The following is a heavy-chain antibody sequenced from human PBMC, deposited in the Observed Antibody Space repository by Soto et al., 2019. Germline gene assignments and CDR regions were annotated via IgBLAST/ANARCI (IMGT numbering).Heavy chain of an antibody. V-gene: IGHV3-23*01. CDR2: ISGSGGST. D-gene: IGHD5-12*01. CDR1: GFTFSSYA. CDR3: ASRVYSGYDLGDPALDY. J-gene: IGHJ4*02. Sequence: PGGSLILSCATSGFTFSSYAMSLVRQAPGKGLVWFSAISGSGGSTYYADSVKGRFTISRDNSKNTLYLQMNSLRAEDTAVYYCASRVYSGYDLGDPALDYWGQGTLVTVSS.